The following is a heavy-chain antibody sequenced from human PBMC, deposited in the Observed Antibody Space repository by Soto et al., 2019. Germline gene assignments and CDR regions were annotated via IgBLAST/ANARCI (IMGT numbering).Heavy chain of an antibody. V-gene: IGHV6-1*01. CDR1: GDSVSSDITS. Sequence: QGQLQQSGPGLVKPSQTLSLTCAISGDSVSSDITSWNWIRQSPSRGLEWLGKTYYRSKWFHDYAASVKSLITIKPDTSKNQFSLELNSMTPEDTAVYYCARGNALDVWGQGTVVTVSS. D-gene: IGHD3-10*01. CDR3: ARGNALDV. CDR2: TYYRSKWFH. J-gene: IGHJ3*01.